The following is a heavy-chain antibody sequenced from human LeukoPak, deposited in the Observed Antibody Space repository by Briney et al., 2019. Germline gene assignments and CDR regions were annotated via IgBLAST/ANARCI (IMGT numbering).Heavy chain of an antibody. D-gene: IGHD3-16*01. J-gene: IGHJ6*02. Sequence: GGSLRLSCEASGFTFSSYWMNWARQAPGKGLEWVASINHNGNVNYYVDSVKGRFTISRDNAKNSLYLQMSNLRAEDTAVYFWARGGGLDVWGQGATVTVSS. CDR3: ARGGGLDV. V-gene: IGHV3-7*03. CDR1: GFTFSSYW. CDR2: INHNGNVN.